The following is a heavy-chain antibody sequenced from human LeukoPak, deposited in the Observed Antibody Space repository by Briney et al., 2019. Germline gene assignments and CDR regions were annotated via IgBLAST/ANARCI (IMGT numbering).Heavy chain of an antibody. CDR3: ARDHGLVYDY. D-gene: IGHD3-22*01. J-gene: IGHJ4*02. CDR2: ISSNGGST. Sequence: GGSLRLSCAASGFTFSSYAMHWVRQAPGKGLEYVSAISSNGGSTYYANSVKGRFTISRDNSKNTLYLQMGSLRAEDMAVYYCARDHGLVYDYWGQGTLVTVSS. V-gene: IGHV3-64*01. CDR1: GFTFSSYA.